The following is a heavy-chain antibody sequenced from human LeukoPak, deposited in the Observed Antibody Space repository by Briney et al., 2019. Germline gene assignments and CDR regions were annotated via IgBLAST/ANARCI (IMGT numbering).Heavy chain of an antibody. CDR2: IVPIFGTA. D-gene: IGHD3-22*01. J-gene: IGHJ4*02. CDR1: GYTFTSYY. V-gene: IGHV1-69*13. CDR3: ASHYDSSGYYPLTLSGNFDY. Sequence: SVKVSCKASGYTFTSYYMHWVRQAPGQGLEWMGGIVPIFGTANYAQKFQGRVTITADESTSTAYMGLSSLRSEDTAVYYCASHYDSSGYYPLTLSGNFDYWGQGTLVTVSS.